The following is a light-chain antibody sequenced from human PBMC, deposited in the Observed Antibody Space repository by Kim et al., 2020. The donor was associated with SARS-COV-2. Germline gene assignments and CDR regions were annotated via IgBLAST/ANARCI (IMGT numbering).Light chain of an antibody. Sequence: AGERANHSSRASQSVSKSLGWYQEKTGQARRHRICEASSRASGIPARFRGSGSGTGFTLTISGLEPEDFAVYYCQQRSKWPLTFGGGTKVDIK. J-gene: IGKJ4*01. CDR2: EAS. V-gene: IGKV3-11*01. CDR3: QQRSKWPLT. CDR1: QSVSKS.